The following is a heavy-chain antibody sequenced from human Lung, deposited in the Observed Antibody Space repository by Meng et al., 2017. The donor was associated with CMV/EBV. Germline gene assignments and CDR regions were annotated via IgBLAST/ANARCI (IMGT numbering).Heavy chain of an antibody. CDR1: GGTFSSYS. D-gene: IGHD3/OR15-3a*01. CDR2: IIPIFGLA. J-gene: IGHJ6*01. Sequence: SVKVSXKASGGTFSSYSFSWVRQAPGQWLEWMGRIIPIFGLANYTQKFQGRVTISADKSTSIVSMELSSLRSEDTAVYYCARDQLLLGGFYYNGMDVWGQGTTVTVSS. CDR3: ARDQLLLGGFYYNGMDV. V-gene: IGHV1-69*04.